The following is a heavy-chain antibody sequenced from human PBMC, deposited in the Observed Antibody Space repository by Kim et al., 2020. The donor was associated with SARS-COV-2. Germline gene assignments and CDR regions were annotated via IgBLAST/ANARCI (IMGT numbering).Heavy chain of an antibody. CDR3: ARAGGGSGSYL. J-gene: IGHJ4*02. V-gene: IGHV4-34*01. D-gene: IGHD3-10*01. Sequence: TNYNPSLKSRVTISVDTSKNQFSLKLSSVTAADTAVYYCARAGGGSGSYLWGQGTLVTVSS. CDR2: T.